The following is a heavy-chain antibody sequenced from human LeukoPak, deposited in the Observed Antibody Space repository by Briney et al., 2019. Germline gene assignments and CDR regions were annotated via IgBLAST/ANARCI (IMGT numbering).Heavy chain of an antibody. CDR2: ISVRSSYR. V-gene: IGHV3-21*01. CDR3: VRLRRNSDRSGSYYYYDD. CDR1: GYTFSYFS. J-gene: IGHJ4*02. D-gene: IGHD3-22*01. Sequence: GGSLTLSCAASGYTFSYFSVNWVRQAPGKGLEWVSSISVRSSYRYYADSVRGRFSISRDEARNSLYLQMNSLRAEDTAVYYWVRLRRNSDRSGSYYYYDDGGQGTLVTASS.